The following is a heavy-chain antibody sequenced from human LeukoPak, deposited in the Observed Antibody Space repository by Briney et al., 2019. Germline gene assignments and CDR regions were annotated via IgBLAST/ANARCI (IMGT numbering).Heavy chain of an antibody. D-gene: IGHD3-22*01. CDR1: GYTFTGYY. Sequence: ASVKVSCKASGYTFTGYYMHWVRQAPGQGLEWMGWINPNSGGTNYAQKFQGRVTMTRDTSISTAYMELSRLRSDDTAVYYCARDYYDSSGYSPDYWGQGTLVTVSS. CDR2: INPNSGGT. J-gene: IGHJ4*02. V-gene: IGHV1-2*02. CDR3: ARDYYDSSGYSPDY.